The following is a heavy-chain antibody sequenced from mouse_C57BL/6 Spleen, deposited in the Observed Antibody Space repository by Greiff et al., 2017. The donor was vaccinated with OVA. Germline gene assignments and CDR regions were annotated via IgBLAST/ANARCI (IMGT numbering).Heavy chain of an antibody. CDR1: GYTFTSYW. D-gene: IGHD1-1*01. CDR2: IHPSDSDT. V-gene: IGHV1-74*01. CDR3: AISITTVVDYAMDY. Sequence: QVQLQQPGAELVKPGASVKVSCKASGYTFTSYWMHWVKQRPGQGLEWIGRIHPSDSDTNYNQKFKGKATLTVAKSSSTAYMQLSILTSEDSSVYYCAISITTVVDYAMDYWGPGTSVTVSS. J-gene: IGHJ4*01.